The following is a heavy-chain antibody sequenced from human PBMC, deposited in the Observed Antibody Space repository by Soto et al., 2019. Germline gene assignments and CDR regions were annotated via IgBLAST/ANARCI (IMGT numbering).Heavy chain of an antibody. CDR2: IFDSGNA. J-gene: IGHJ4*02. Sequence: ASETLSLTCTVSGGSINSYCWSWIRQPPGKGLEWIAYIFDSGNANYNPSLKSRVTISVDTSKNQFSLKLTSVTAADTAVYYCARHRGTTVAKFYFDNWGQGALVTVSS. CDR1: GGSINSYC. CDR3: ARHRGTTVAKFYFDN. D-gene: IGHD4-4*01. V-gene: IGHV4-59*08.